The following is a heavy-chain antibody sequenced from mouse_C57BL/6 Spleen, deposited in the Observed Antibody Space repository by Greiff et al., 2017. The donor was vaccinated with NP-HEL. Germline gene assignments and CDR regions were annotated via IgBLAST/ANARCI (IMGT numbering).Heavy chain of an antibody. CDR3: AKGSSITTGFDY. J-gene: IGHJ2*01. D-gene: IGHD1-1*01. CDR2: IDPNSGGT. Sequence: QVHVKQPGAELVKPGASVKLSCKASGYTFTSYWMHWVKQRPGRGLEWIGRIDPNSGGTKYNEKFKSKATLTVDKPSSTAYMQLSSLTSEDSAVYYCAKGSSITTGFDYWGQGTTLTVSS. V-gene: IGHV1-72*01. CDR1: GYTFTSYW.